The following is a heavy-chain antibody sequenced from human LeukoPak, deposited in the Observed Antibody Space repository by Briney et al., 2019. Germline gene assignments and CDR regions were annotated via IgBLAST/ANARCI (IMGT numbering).Heavy chain of an antibody. V-gene: IGHV3-33*01. D-gene: IGHD3-16*01. CDR3: VRGWGSNVYASAFDV. CDR2: IWRDGSHK. CDR1: GFTFSTYG. Sequence: GGSLRLSCAASGFTFSTYGMHWVRQAPGKGLEWVTVIWRDGSHKDYADSVKGRFTISRDNSKNTLYLQMNDLRAEDTAMYYCVRGWGSNVYASAFDVWGQGTMVTVSS. J-gene: IGHJ3*01.